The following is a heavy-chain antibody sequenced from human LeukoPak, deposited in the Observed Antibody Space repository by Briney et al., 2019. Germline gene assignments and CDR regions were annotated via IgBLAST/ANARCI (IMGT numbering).Heavy chain of an antibody. J-gene: IGHJ4*02. CDR1: GHTFTDYY. D-gene: IGHD4-11*01. CDR3: ARDRDYSNTERGFDY. CDR2: INPNSGET. Sequence: ASVEVSCKTSGHTFTDYYIHWVRQAPGQGLEWMGWINPNSGETNSAQKFQGRVTMTGDTSISTAYMELRRVTSDDTAVYYCARDRDYSNTERGFDYWGQGTLVTVSS. V-gene: IGHV1-2*02.